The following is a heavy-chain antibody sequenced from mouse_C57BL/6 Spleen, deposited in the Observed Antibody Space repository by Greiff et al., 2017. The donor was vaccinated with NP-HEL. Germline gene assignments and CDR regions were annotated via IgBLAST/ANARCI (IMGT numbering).Heavy chain of an antibody. D-gene: IGHD2-1*01. Sequence: VQLQQSGPELVKPGASVKISCKASGYTFTDYYMNWVKQSHGKSLEWIGDINPNNGGTSYNQKFKGKATLTVDKSSSTAYMELRSLTSEDSAVYYCARGEDGNYGGFAYWGQGTLVTVSA. J-gene: IGHJ3*01. CDR2: INPNNGGT. V-gene: IGHV1-26*01. CDR3: ARGEDGNYGGFAY. CDR1: GYTFTDYY.